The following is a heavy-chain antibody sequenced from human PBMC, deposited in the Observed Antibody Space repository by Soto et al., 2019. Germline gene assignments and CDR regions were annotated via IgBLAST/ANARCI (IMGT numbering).Heavy chain of an antibody. CDR3: AKDHCSGGNCYRNWFDP. V-gene: IGHV3-23*01. CDR2: ISDSGGRT. J-gene: IGHJ5*02. D-gene: IGHD2-15*01. CDR1: GFTFSSYG. Sequence: EVQLLEAGGGLVQPGGSLRLSCAASGFTFSSYGMTWVRQAPGKGLEWVSRISDSGGRTYYADSVKGRFSISRDNSKNTVFLQMNSLRAADTAVYSCAKDHCSGGNCYRNWFDPWGQGTLVTVSS.